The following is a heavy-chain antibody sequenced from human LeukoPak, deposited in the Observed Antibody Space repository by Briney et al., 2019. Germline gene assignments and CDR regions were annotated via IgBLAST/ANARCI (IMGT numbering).Heavy chain of an antibody. CDR2: INQSGRT. J-gene: IGHJ4*02. Sequence: SETLSLTCAVYGGSFSGYYRTWIRQPPGRGLEWIGEINQSGRTNYSPSLKSRVTISVDTSKNQFSLNLNSVTAADTAVYYCARAHDYVPGSQTMGYWGQGTLVTVSS. CDR1: GGSFSGYY. CDR3: ARAHDYVPGSQTMGY. V-gene: IGHV4-34*01. D-gene: IGHD3-16*01.